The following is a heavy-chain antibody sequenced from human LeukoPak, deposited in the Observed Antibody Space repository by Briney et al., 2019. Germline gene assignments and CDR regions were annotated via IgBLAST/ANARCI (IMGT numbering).Heavy chain of an antibody. V-gene: IGHV4-34*01. CDR2: INHGGST. D-gene: IGHD1-26*01. Sequence: PSETLSLTCVVYGGSFSGYYCSWIRQPPGKGLEWIGEINHGGSTNYNPSLKSRVTISVDTSKNQFSLKLSSVTAADTAVYYCAVAGGWELLPDYWGQGTLVTVSS. CDR3: AVAGGWELLPDY. J-gene: IGHJ4*02. CDR1: GGSFSGYY.